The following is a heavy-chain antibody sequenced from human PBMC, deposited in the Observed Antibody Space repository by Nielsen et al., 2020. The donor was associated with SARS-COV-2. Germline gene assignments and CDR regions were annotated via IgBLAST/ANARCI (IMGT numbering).Heavy chain of an antibody. V-gene: IGHV3-64D*06. CDR2: ISSNGGST. CDR3: ARGDWLLLCGMDV. Sequence: GGSLRLSCAASGFTFSSYAMHWVRQAPGKGLVYVSAISSNGGSTYYADSVKGRFTISRDNSKNTLYLQMSSLRAEDTAVYYCARGDWLLLCGMDVWGQGTTVTVSS. D-gene: IGHD3-9*01. CDR1: GFTFSSYA. J-gene: IGHJ6*02.